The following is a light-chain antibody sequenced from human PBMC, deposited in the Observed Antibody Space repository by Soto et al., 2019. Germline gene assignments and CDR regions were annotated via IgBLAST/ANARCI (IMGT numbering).Light chain of an antibody. J-gene: IGLJ3*02. V-gene: IGLV7-43*01. CDR1: TGSVTTSHY. Sequence: QTVVTQEPSLTVSPGGTVTLTCGSGTGSVTTSHYPTWVQQKPGQPPRTLFYSTSNRQSWTPARFSAPVRGGKAALTLSGVRPEDEADYYCLLYFDGVGVFGGGTKLTVL. CDR2: STS. CDR3: LLYFDGVGV.